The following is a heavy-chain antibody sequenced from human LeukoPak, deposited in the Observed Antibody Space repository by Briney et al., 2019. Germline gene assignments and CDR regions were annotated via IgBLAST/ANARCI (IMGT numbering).Heavy chain of an antibody. CDR2: ISRTGDNT. V-gene: IGHV3-23*01. CDR3: ARGPSWADSGYFDY. D-gene: IGHD3-10*01. J-gene: IGHJ4*02. Sequence: GGSLRLSCAASGFTFDNSAMSWVRQAPGTGLEWVSSISRTGDNTYYADSVKGRFTISRDNAKNTLYLQMNSLRAEDTAVYYCARGPSWADSGYFDYWGQGTLVTVSS. CDR1: GFTFDNSA.